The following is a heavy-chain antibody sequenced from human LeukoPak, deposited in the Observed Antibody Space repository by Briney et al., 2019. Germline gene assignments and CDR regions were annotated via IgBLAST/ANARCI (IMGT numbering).Heavy chain of an antibody. CDR3: ATGILVPTHFDY. CDR2: IEQDGSEK. D-gene: IGHD2/OR15-2a*01. Sequence: GGSLRLSCAASGFTFTTYWMGWVRQAPGKGLEWVANIEQDGSEKYYVDSVKGRFIISRDNAKNSLSLQMNSLRAEDTAVYYCATGILVPTHFDYWGQGTLVTVSS. CDR1: GFTFTTYW. J-gene: IGHJ4*02. V-gene: IGHV3-7*01.